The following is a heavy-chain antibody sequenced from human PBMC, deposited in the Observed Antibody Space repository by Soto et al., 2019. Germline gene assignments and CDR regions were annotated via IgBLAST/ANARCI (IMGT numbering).Heavy chain of an antibody. CDR1: GGSINSGTYY. Sequence: PSETLSLTCTVSGGSINSGTYYWGWIRQPPGKGLEWIGSISYSGSTYYNPSLKSRVTISVDTSKNQFSLELSSVTAADTAVYYCTRHLYFCTGGSCYPRWFDPWGQGTLVTVSS. J-gene: IGHJ5*02. V-gene: IGHV4-39*01. CDR3: TRHLYFCTGGSCYPRWFDP. D-gene: IGHD2-15*01. CDR2: ISYSGST.